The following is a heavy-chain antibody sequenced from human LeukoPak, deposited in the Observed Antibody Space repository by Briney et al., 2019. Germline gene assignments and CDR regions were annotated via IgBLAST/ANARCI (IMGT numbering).Heavy chain of an antibody. CDR2: ITSSGSYT. Sequence: PGGSLRLSCAASGFTFSDNNMSWMRQAPGKGLEWVSFITSSGSYTNYADSVKGRFTISRDNAENSLYLQMNSLRAEDTAVYYCARDVYYGSGSYFFDYWGQGTLVTVSS. CDR3: ARDVYYGSGSYFFDY. CDR1: GFTFSDNN. J-gene: IGHJ4*02. D-gene: IGHD3-10*01. V-gene: IGHV3-11*05.